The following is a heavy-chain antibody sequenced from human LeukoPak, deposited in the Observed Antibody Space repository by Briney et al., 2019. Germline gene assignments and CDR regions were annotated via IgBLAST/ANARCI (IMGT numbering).Heavy chain of an antibody. D-gene: IGHD1-26*01. CDR1: GFTFGSYA. V-gene: IGHV3-23*01. J-gene: IGHJ4*02. CDR3: AKGPSYNGSPYYFDY. CDR2: ISGSGSYT. Sequence: GGSLRLSCAASGFTFGSYAMNWVRQAPGKGLECVSVISGSGSYTYYADSVKGRFTISRDISKNTLYLQMNSLRAEDTAVYYCAKGPSYNGSPYYFDYWGQGTLVSVSS.